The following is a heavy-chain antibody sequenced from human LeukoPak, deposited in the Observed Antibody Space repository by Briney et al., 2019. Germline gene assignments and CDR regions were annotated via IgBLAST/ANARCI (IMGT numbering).Heavy chain of an antibody. Sequence: GESLKISCKGSGYSFTSYWIGWVRQMPGKGLEWMGIIYPGDSDTRYSPSFQGQVTISADKSISTAYLQWSSLKASDTAMYYCAREVVPAANLHYFDYWGQGTLVTVSS. V-gene: IGHV5-51*01. D-gene: IGHD2-2*01. CDR3: AREVVPAANLHYFDY. CDR1: GYSFTSYW. J-gene: IGHJ4*02. CDR2: IYPGDSDT.